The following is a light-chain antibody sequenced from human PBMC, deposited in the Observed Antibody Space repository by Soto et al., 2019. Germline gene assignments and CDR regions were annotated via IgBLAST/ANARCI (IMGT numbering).Light chain of an antibody. CDR3: CSYAGSSTYV. V-gene: IGLV2-11*01. Sequence: QSVLTQPRSVPGSPGQSVTISCTGTSSDVGGYNYVSWYQQHPGKAPKLMIYDVSKRPSGVPDRFSGSKSGNTASLTISGLQAEDEADYYCCSYAGSSTYVFGTGTKVTVL. J-gene: IGLJ1*01. CDR1: SSDVGGYNY. CDR2: DVS.